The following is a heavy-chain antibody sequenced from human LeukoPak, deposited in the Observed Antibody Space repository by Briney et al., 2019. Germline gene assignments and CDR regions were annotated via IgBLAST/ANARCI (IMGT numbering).Heavy chain of an antibody. CDR1: GYSISSGYY. CDR3: ARDPAMTFNRFEP. Sequence: PETLSLTCGVSGYSISSGYYWAWIRQPPGKGRWWIASTYHSGTTYSKQSPQSRLSASVDTYKNQFSLKVSSVTAADTAVYYGARDPAMTFNRFEPWGQGTLGTVSS. D-gene: IGHD2-21*02. J-gene: IGHJ5*02. V-gene: IGHV4-38-2*02. CDR2: TYHSGTT.